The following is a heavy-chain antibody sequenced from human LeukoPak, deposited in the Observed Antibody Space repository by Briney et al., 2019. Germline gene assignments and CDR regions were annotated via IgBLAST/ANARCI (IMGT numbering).Heavy chain of an antibody. CDR1: GGSISSSSYY. J-gene: IGHJ4*02. V-gene: IGHV4-39*07. D-gene: IGHD3-22*01. CDR2: IYYSGST. Sequence: PSETLSLTCTVSGGSISSSSYYWGWIRQPPGKGLERIGSIYYSGSTYYNPSLKSRVTISVDTSKNQFSLKLSSVTAADTAVYYCARERGDSSGLDYWGQGTLVTVSS. CDR3: ARERGDSSGLDY.